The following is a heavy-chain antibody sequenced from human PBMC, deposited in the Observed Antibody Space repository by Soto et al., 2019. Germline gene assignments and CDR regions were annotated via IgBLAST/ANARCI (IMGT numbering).Heavy chain of an antibody. CDR3: ARLHQLGNDYYGLDV. Sequence: ASVKVSCKASGYTITAHLLHWVRQAPGQRLEWMGWINPHTTNTNYAQKFHGRVTMTRDTSISTAYMELSRLTSDDTAVYYCARLHQLGNDYYGLDVWGQGTTVTVSS. V-gene: IGHV1-2*02. D-gene: IGHD6-13*01. CDR1: GYTITAHL. J-gene: IGHJ6*02. CDR2: INPHTTNT.